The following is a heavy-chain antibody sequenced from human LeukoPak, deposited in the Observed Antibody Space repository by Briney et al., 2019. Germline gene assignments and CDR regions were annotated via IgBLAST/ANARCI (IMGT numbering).Heavy chain of an antibody. CDR3: AGVIAAGSWIVY. J-gene: IGHJ4*02. D-gene: IGHD6-13*01. Sequence: GGSLRLSCAASGFTSSSYGMHWVRQAPGKGLEWVAVISYDGSNKYYADSVRGRFTISRDNSKNTLYLQMNSLRAEDTAVYYCAGVIAAGSWIVYWGQGTLVTVSS. CDR2: ISYDGSNK. CDR1: GFTSSSYG. V-gene: IGHV3-30*03.